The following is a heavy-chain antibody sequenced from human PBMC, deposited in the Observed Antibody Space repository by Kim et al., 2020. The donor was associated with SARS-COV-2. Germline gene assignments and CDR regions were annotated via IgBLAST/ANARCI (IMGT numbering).Heavy chain of an antibody. V-gene: IGHV4-39*01. CDR3: ARHLRNWYFDL. Sequence: SETLSLTCSVSGCSISSSDYYWCWIRQPPGKGLEWIATIYYSGITYYHPSLKGRVTISVDTSKKQFSLMLSSVTAADAALYCCARHLRNWYFDLWGRGTLVTVSS. CDR2: IYYSGIT. J-gene: IGHJ2*01. CDR1: GCSISSSDYY.